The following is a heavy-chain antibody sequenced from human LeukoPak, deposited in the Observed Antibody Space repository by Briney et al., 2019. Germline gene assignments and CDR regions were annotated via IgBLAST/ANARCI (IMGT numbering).Heavy chain of an antibody. Sequence: SVEVFCRASGYAFTGYYMHWVRQAPGQGLKWMGWINPNSGGTNYAQKFQGWVIMTRDTSISTAYMELSRLRSDDTAVYYCARTFPAGYSYGHPFDYWGQGTLVTVSS. V-gene: IGHV1-2*04. CDR2: INPNSGGT. J-gene: IGHJ4*02. D-gene: IGHD5-18*01. CDR1: GYAFTGYY. CDR3: ARTFPAGYSYGHPFDY.